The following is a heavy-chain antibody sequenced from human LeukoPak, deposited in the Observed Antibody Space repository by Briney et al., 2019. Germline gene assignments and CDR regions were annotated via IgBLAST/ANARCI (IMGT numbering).Heavy chain of an antibody. J-gene: IGHJ4*02. D-gene: IGHD3-9*01. Sequence: SETLSLTCTVSGGSISSYYWSWIRQPPGKGLEWIGYIYYSGSTNYNPSLKSRVTISVDTSKNQFSLKLSPVTAADTAVYYCARGPPYYDILTGYRYYFDYWGQGTLVTVSS. CDR3: ARGPPYYDILTGYRYYFDY. V-gene: IGHV4-59*01. CDR1: GGSISSYY. CDR2: IYYSGST.